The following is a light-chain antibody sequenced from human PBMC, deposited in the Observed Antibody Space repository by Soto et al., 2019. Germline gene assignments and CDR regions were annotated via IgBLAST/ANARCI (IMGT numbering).Light chain of an antibody. CDR3: AAWDDNLNGWV. CDR1: NSNIGNTV. CDR2: SND. Sequence: QSVLTQPPSLSGTPGQRVTISCSGSNSNIGNTVVTWYQLLPGTAPKVLIYSNDHRPSGVPDRFSGSKSGTSASLGISGLQSADEAEYYCAAWDDNLNGWVFGGGTKLTVL. J-gene: IGLJ3*02. V-gene: IGLV1-44*01.